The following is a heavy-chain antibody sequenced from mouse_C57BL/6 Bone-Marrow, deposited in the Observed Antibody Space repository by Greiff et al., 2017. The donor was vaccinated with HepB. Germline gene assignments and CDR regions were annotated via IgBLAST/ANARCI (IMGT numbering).Heavy chain of an antibody. V-gene: IGHV1-78*01. CDR2: IYPRDGST. J-gene: IGHJ4*01. CDR1: GYTFTDHT. CDR3: ARELLLRPEGDYAMDY. D-gene: IGHD1-1*01. Sequence: QVQLKESDAELVKPGASVKISCKVSGYTFTDHTIHWMKQRPEQGLEWIGYIYPRDGSTKYNEKFKGKATLTADKSSSTAYMQLNSLTSEDSAVYFCARELLLRPEGDYAMDYWGQGTSVTVSS.